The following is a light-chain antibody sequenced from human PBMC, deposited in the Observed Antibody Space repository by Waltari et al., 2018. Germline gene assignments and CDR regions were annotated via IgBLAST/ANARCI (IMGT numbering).Light chain of an antibody. J-gene: IGLJ3*02. CDR3: CSYVGSSTWV. CDR2: EVS. V-gene: IGLV2-23*02. CDR1: SSDFGTYNL. Sequence: QSALTQPASVSGSPGQSITISCTGTSSDFGTYNLVSWYPHHPDNAPKLMIYEVSQRPSGISNRFSGSKSGNTASLTISGLQAEDEADYYCCSYVGSSTWVFGGGTKLTVL.